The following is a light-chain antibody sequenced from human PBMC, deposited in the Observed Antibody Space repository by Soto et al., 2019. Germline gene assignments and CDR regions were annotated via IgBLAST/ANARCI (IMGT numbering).Light chain of an antibody. Sequence: QSVLTQPASGSGSPGQSITISCTGTTSDVGGYNYVSWYQQHPGKAPKLMIYGVSIRPSGASDRFSGSKSGNTASLTISGLQAEDEADYYCSSYTSSRTYVFGTGTKVTVL. CDR3: SSYTSSRTYV. J-gene: IGLJ1*01. CDR1: TSDVGGYNY. V-gene: IGLV2-14*01. CDR2: GVS.